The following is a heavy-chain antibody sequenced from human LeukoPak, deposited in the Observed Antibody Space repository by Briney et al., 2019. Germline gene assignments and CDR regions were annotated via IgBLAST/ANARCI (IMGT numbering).Heavy chain of an antibody. CDR1: GYSFTGYY. J-gene: IGHJ3*02. V-gene: IGHV1-69*13. CDR3: VRERLERNSAFDI. Sequence: SVKVSCKASGYSFTGYYMHWVRQAPGQGLEWMGGIIPMFGTAKYAQKFQGRVTITADESTSTAYMELSSLRYEDTAVYYCVRERLERNSAFDIWGQGTMVTVSS. D-gene: IGHD1-1*01. CDR2: IIPMFGTA.